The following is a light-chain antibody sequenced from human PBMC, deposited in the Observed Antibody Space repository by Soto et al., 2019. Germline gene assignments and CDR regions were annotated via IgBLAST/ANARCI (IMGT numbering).Light chain of an antibody. CDR1: SSDVGGYNY. CDR3: NSYTSKSTGV. CDR2: EVS. J-gene: IGLJ1*01. Sequence: QSVLTQPASVSGSPGQSITISCTGTSSDVGGYNYVSWYQQHPGKAPKLIIYEVSNRPSGVSNRFSGSKSGNTASLTISGLLAEDEADYYCNSYTSKSTGVFGTGTKLTFL. V-gene: IGLV2-14*01.